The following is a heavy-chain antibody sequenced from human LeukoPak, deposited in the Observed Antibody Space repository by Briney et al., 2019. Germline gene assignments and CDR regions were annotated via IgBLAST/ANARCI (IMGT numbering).Heavy chain of an antibody. J-gene: IGHJ6*03. D-gene: IGHD6-13*01. Sequence: GGSLRLSCSASGFTFSGYSMTWVRQAPGKGLEWVSGISYGGDFKYYADSVKGRFTISRDDSKNTLYLQMNSLRAEDTAVYYCAKDSSTWYYMDVWGKGTTVTVS. CDR2: ISYGGDFK. CDR1: GFTFSGYS. CDR3: AKDSSTWYYMDV. V-gene: IGHV3-23*01.